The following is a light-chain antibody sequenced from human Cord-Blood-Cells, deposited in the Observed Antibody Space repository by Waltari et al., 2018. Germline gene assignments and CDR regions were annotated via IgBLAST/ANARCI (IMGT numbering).Light chain of an antibody. J-gene: IGKJ2*01. CDR1: QSISSY. V-gene: IGKV1-39*01. CDR2: AAS. Sequence: IQMTQSPSPLSASVGDRVTTTCRASQSISSYLNWYQQKPGKAPKLLIYAASSLQSGVPSRFSGSGSGTDFTLTISSLQPEDFATYYCQQSYSTPRTFGQGTKLEIK. CDR3: QQSYSTPRT.